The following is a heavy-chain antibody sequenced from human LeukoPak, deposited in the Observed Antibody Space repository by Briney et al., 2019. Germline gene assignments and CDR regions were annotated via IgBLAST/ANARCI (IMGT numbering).Heavy chain of an antibody. CDR3: ARVRRHYCGGDCFDY. Sequence: GASVKVSCKASGYTFTSYDINWVRQATGQGLEWMGWMNPNSGSTGYAQKFQGRVTMTRNTSISTAYMELSSLRSEDTAVYYCARVRRHYCGGDCFDYWGQGTLVTVSS. CDR2: MNPNSGST. V-gene: IGHV1-8*01. J-gene: IGHJ4*02. D-gene: IGHD2-21*01. CDR1: GYTFTSYD.